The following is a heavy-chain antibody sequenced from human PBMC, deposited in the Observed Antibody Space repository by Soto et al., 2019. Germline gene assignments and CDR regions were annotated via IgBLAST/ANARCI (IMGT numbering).Heavy chain of an antibody. CDR3: ARLNGYCSSTNCHGYYGMDV. V-gene: IGHV4-39*01. J-gene: IGHJ6*02. CDR2: IYYSGST. D-gene: IGHD2-2*03. Sequence: PSETLSLTCTVSGGSISSSSYYWGWIRHPPGKGLEWIGSIYYSGSTYYNPSLKSRVTISVDTSKNQFSLKLSSVTAADTAVYYCARLNGYCSSTNCHGYYGMDVWXQXTTVT. CDR1: GGSISSSSYY.